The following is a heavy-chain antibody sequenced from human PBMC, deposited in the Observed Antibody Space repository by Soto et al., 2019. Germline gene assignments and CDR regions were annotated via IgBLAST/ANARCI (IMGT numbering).Heavy chain of an antibody. Sequence: SETLSLTCAVYGGSFSGYYWSWIRQPPGKGLEWIGEINHSGSTNYNPSLKSRVTISVDTSKNQFSQKLSSVTAADTAVYYCARGIQLWSNYYYGMDVWGQGTTVTVSS. CDR2: INHSGST. CDR3: ARGIQLWSNYYYGMDV. D-gene: IGHD5-18*01. V-gene: IGHV4-34*01. J-gene: IGHJ6*02. CDR1: GGSFSGYY.